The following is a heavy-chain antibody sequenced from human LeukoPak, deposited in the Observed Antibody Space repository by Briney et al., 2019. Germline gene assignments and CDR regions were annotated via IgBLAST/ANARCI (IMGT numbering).Heavy chain of an antibody. CDR3: VKEMGDSGYYAVDY. Sequence: GGSLRLSCSASGFTFSSYAMHWVRQAPGKGLEFVSAISSNGGSTYYADSVKGRFTISRDNSKNTLYLQLSSLRPEDTAVYYCVKEMGDSGYYAVDYWGQGTLVTVSS. CDR2: ISSNGGST. D-gene: IGHD5-12*01. J-gene: IGHJ4*02. V-gene: IGHV3-64D*08. CDR1: GFTFSSYA.